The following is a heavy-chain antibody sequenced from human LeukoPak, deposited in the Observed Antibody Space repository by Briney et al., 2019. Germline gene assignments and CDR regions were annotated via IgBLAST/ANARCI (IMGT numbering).Heavy chain of an antibody. CDR3: ARGVRRPGSGSYSIRYFDF. V-gene: IGHV3-74*01. J-gene: IGHJ4*02. Sequence: GGSLRLSCAASGFTFSDFWMHWVRQAPGKGLVWVSRINSGGTVTNYADSVKGRLTISRDNAKNTLYLQMNSLRAEDTAVYYCARGVRRPGSGSYSIRYFDFWGQGTLVTVSS. CDR2: INSGGTVT. D-gene: IGHD3-10*01. CDR1: GFTFSDFW.